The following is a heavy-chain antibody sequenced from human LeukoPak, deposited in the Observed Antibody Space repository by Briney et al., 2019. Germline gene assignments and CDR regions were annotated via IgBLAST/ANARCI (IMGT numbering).Heavy chain of an antibody. J-gene: IGHJ4*02. V-gene: IGHV4-39*01. CDR3: ARHTVAAAGGGTDY. CDR2: IYYSGST. D-gene: IGHD6-13*01. Sequence: PSETLSLTCTVSGGSISSSSYYWGWIRQPPGKGLEWIGSIYYSGSTYYNPSLKSRVTISVDTSKNQFSLKLSSVTAADTAVYYCARHTVAAAGGGTDYWGQGTLVTVSS. CDR1: GGSISSSSYY.